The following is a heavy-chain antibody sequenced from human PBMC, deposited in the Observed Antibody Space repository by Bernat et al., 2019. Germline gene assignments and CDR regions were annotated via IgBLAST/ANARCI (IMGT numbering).Heavy chain of an antibody. CDR3: AHSGITFGGVIVRFDY. CDR2: IYWDDDK. J-gene: IGHJ4*02. Sequence: QITLKESGPTLVKPTQTLTLTCTFSGFSLSTSGVGVGWIRHPPGKALEWLALIYWDDDKRYSPSLKSRLTITKDTSKNQVVLTMTNMDPVDTATYYCAHSGITFGGVIVRFDYWGQGTLVTVSS. D-gene: IGHD3-16*02. CDR1: GFSLSTSGVG. V-gene: IGHV2-5*02.